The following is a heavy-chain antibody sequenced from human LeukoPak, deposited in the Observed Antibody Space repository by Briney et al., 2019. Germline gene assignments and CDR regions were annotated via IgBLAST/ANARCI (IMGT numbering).Heavy chain of an antibody. D-gene: IGHD3-22*01. CDR3: VRDPGRYYDSSGYYIDGDY. Sequence: SQTLSLTCTVSGGSISSGGYYWSWIRQPPGKGLEWIGYIYHSGSTYYNPTLKSQVTISVDRSKNQFSLKLSSVTAADTAVYYCVRDPGRYYDSSGYYIDGDYWGQGTLVTVSS. CDR2: IYHSGST. CDR1: GGSISSGGYY. V-gene: IGHV4-30-2*01. J-gene: IGHJ4*02.